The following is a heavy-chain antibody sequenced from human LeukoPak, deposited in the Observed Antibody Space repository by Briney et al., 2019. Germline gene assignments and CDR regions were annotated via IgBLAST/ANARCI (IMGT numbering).Heavy chain of an antibody. V-gene: IGHV3-48*03. D-gene: IGHD2-8*01. CDR1: GFTFSSYE. CDR3: ARDPGCCPFDY. Sequence: GGSLRLSCAASGFTFSSYEMNWVRQAPGKGLEWVSYTSSSGSTIYYADSVKGRFTISRDNAKNSLYLQMNSLRAEDTAVYYCARDPGCCPFDYWGQGTLVTVSS. J-gene: IGHJ4*02. CDR2: TSSSGSTI.